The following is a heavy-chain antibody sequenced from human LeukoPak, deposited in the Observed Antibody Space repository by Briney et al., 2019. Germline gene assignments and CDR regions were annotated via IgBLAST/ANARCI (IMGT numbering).Heavy chain of an antibody. J-gene: IGHJ4*02. Sequence: SETLSLTCTVSGGSISSHYWSWVRQPPGKGLEWIGFIYYSGGTNYNPSLKSRVTISVETSKNQFSLRLNSVTAADTAVYYCAREGVGDHLFDYWGQGTLVTVSS. CDR3: AREGVGDHLFDY. V-gene: IGHV4-59*11. D-gene: IGHD3-10*01. CDR1: GGSISSHY. CDR2: IYYSGGT.